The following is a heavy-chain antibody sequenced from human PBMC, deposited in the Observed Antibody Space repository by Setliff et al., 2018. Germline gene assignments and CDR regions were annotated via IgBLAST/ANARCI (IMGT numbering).Heavy chain of an antibody. Sequence: SVKVSCKASGGSFSTYAISWARQAPGQGLEWMGVIIPIFGTTNNAQKFQGRVTITADGSTSTAYMELSSLRSEDTAVYYCARANYYDSSGHSVYGMDVWGQGTTVTVSS. CDR3: ARANYYDSSGHSVYGMDV. V-gene: IGHV1-69*13. CDR2: IIPIFGTT. J-gene: IGHJ6*02. CDR1: GGSFSTYA. D-gene: IGHD3-22*01.